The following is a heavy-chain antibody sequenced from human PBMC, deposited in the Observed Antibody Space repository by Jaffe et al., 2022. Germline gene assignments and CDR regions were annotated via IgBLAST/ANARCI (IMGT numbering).Heavy chain of an antibody. D-gene: IGHD6-6*01. V-gene: IGHV3-23*01. CDR3: AKRGDPPARPGSYYFDY. J-gene: IGHJ4*02. CDR2: ISSGGNT. Sequence: EVQLLESGGGLVQPGGSLRLSCAASGFTFSSYAMSWVRQAPGKGLEWVSTISSGGNTYYADSVKGRFTISRDNSKNTLYVQMSSLRAEDTAVYYCAKRGDPPARPGSYYFDYWGQGTLVTVSS. CDR1: GFTFSSYA.